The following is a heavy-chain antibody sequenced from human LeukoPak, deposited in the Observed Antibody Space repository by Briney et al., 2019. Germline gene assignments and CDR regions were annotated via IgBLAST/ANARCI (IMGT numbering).Heavy chain of an antibody. CDR3: AKDHCSSTSCYGWGGYYYYGMDV. J-gene: IGHJ6*02. Sequence: PGGSLRLSCAASGFTFSSYAMSWVRQAPGKGLEWVSAISGSGGSTYYADSVKGRFTISRDNSKNTLYLQMNSLRAEDTAVYYCAKDHCSSTSCYGWGGYYYYGMDVWGQGTTVTVSS. CDR2: ISGSGGST. CDR1: GFTFSSYA. D-gene: IGHD2-2*01. V-gene: IGHV3-23*01.